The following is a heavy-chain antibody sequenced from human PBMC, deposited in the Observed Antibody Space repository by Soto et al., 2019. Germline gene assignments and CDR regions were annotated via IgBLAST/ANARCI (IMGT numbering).Heavy chain of an antibody. V-gene: IGHV1-2*02. Sequence: QLHLVQSGAVVKKPGASVTVSCSASGYPVTAYYMHWVRQAPGRGLEWMGGINPATGAAKFTQTCQGRGTMTRDPATSTGFMGLSGLTSEDTAVFYCARGGGVGVAGSAAFDMWGQGTLVTVSS. CDR3: ARGGGVGVAGSAAFDM. D-gene: IGHD3-3*01. CDR2: INPATGAA. J-gene: IGHJ3*02. CDR1: GYPVTAYY.